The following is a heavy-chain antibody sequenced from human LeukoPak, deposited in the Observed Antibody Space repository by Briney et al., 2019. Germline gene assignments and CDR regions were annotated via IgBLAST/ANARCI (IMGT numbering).Heavy chain of an antibody. CDR2: ISSDGGT. CDR1: GFTFSNYA. J-gene: IGHJ4*02. V-gene: IGHV3-23*01. D-gene: IGHD6-13*01. CDR3: AKEIAAIGLPAVDY. Sequence: PGGSLRLSCAASGFTFSNYAMSWVRLAPGKGLEWVSGISSDGGTFYPDSVKGRFTISRDNSKNTLYLQMNSLGAADTAIYYCAKEIAAIGLPAVDYWGQGTLVTVSS.